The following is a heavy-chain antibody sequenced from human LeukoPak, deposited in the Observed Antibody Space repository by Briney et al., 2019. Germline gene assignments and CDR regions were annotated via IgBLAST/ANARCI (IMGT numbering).Heavy chain of an antibody. D-gene: IGHD3-10*01. CDR1: GGSISSYY. CDR2: IYYSGST. CDR3: ARASFYFDY. Sequence: SETLSLTCTVSGGSISSYYWSWIRQPPGKGLEWIGYIYYSGSTNYNPSLKSRVTISVDTSKNQFSLKLSSVTAADTAVYYCARASFYFDYWGQGTLVTVSS. J-gene: IGHJ4*02. V-gene: IGHV4-59*01.